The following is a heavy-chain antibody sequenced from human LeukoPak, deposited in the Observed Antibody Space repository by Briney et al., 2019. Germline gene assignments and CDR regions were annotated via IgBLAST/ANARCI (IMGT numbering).Heavy chain of an antibody. V-gene: IGHV3-21*01. J-gene: IGHJ4*02. Sequence: PGGSLRLSCAASGFTFSSYTFNWVRQAPGKGLEWVSAISGDSRYIYYTDSVRGRFTISRDNAENSLYLQMHSLRVEDTAVYYCARAPTVLVGYCSSSSCQADYWDQGTLVTVSS. CDR1: GFTFSSYT. CDR2: ISGDSRYI. D-gene: IGHD2-2*01. CDR3: ARAPTVLVGYCSSSSCQADY.